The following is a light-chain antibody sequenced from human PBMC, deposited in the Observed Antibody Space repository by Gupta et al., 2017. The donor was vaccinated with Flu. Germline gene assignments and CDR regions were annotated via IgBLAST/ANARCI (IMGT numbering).Light chain of an antibody. CDR1: QDIGSY. J-gene: IGKJ5*01. V-gene: IGKV1-9*01. CDR3: QKFDSYPIT. CDR2: SVS. Sequence: PSFMSASVGDRVTITCRASQDIGSYLAWYQQKPGKAPDLLIYSVSMLQSGVPSRFRGGGSGTEFTLTISSLQAEDFASYYCQKFDSYPITFGQGTRVEIK.